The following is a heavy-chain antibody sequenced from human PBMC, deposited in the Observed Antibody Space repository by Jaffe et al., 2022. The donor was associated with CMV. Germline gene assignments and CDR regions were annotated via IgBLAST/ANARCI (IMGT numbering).Heavy chain of an antibody. CDR3: ARDRHYDFWNEKYYYYGMDV. J-gene: IGHJ6*02. Sequence: EVQLVESGGGLIQPGGSLRLSCAASGFTVSSNYMSWVRQAPGKGLEWVSVIYSGGSTYYADSVKGRFTISRDNSKNTLYLQMNSLRAEDTAVYYCARDRHYDFWNEKYYYYGMDVWGQGTTVTVSS. D-gene: IGHD3-3*01. CDR2: IYSGGST. V-gene: IGHV3-53*01. CDR1: GFTVSSNY.